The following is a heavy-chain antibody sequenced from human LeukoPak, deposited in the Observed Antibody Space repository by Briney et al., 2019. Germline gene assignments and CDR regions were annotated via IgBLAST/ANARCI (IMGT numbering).Heavy chain of an antibody. V-gene: IGHV3-64*04. CDR1: GFTFSSYA. CDR2: ISSNGGST. D-gene: IGHD2-21*02. J-gene: IGHJ4*02. CDR3: AKTSVTLTRDY. Sequence: GGSLRLSCSASGFTFSSYAMHWVRQAPGKGLEYVSAISSNGGSTYYADSVKGRFTISRDNSKNTLFLQMNSLRADDTAVYYCAKTSVTLTRDYWGQGTLVTVSS.